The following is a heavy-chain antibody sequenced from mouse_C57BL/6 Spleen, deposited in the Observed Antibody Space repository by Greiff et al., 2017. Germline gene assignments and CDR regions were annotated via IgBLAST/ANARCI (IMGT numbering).Heavy chain of an antibody. CDR3: ARHEGIYYGNPWYFDV. CDR2: FYPGSGSI. V-gene: IGHV1-62-2*01. D-gene: IGHD2-1*01. Sequence: VKLMESGAELVKPGASVKLSCKASGYTFTEYTIHWVKQRSGQGLEWIGWFYPGSGSIKYNEKFKDKATLTADKSSSTVYMELSRLTSEDSAVYFCARHEGIYYGNPWYFDVWGTGTTVTVSS. J-gene: IGHJ1*03. CDR1: GYTFTEYT.